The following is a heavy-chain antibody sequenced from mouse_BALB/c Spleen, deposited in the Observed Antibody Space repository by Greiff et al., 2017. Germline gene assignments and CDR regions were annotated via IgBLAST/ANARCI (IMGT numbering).Heavy chain of an antibody. J-gene: IGHJ4*01. CDR1: GFTFSSYT. D-gene: IGHD2-9*01. CDR2: ISNGGGST. V-gene: IGHV5-12-2*01. Sequence: EVKLVESGGGLVQPGGSLKLSCAASGFTFSSYTMSWVRQTPEKRLEWVAYISNGGGSTYYPDTVKGRFTISRDNAKNTLYLQMSSLKSEDTAMYYCASLAKSSYYCYDYAMDYWGQGTSVTVSS. CDR3: ASLAKSSYYCYDYAMDY.